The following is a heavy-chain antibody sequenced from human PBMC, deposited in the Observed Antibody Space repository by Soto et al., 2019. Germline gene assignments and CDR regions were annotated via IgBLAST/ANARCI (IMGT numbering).Heavy chain of an antibody. CDR3: ARGVVVVPAAYPNDY. CDR1: GFTFSDYY. D-gene: IGHD2-2*01. V-gene: IGHV3-11*01. Sequence: GGSLRLSCAASGFTFSDYYMSWIRQAPGKGLEWVSYISSSGSTIYYADSVKGRFTISRDNAKNSLYLQMNSLRAEDTAVYYCARGVVVVPAAYPNDYWGQGTLVTVSS. CDR2: ISSSGSTI. J-gene: IGHJ4*02.